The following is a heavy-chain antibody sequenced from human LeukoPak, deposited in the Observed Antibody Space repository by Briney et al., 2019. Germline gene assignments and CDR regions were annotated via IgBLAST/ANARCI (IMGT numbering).Heavy chain of an antibody. D-gene: IGHD1-1*01. V-gene: IGHV3-21*01. CDR2: ISSSSSYI. CDR1: GFTFSSYS. J-gene: IGHJ4*02. Sequence: PGGSLGLSCAASGFTFSSYSMNWVRQAPGKGLEWVSSISSSSSYIYYADSVKGRFAISRDNAKNSLYLQMNSLRAEDTAVYYCARVRRNWNDGALDYWGQGTLVTVSS. CDR3: ARVRRNWNDGALDY.